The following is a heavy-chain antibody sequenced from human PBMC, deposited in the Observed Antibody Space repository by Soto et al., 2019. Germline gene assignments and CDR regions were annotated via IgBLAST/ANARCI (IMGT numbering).Heavy chain of an antibody. CDR3: ASSTLGYSYGYFFDY. J-gene: IGHJ4*02. CDR1: GYTFTGYY. D-gene: IGHD5-18*01. V-gene: IGHV1-2*02. CDR2: INPNSGGT. Sequence: ASVKVSCKASGYTFTGYYMHWVRQAPGQGLEWMGWINPNSGGTNYAQKFQGRVTMTRDTSISTAYMELSRLRSDDTAVYYCASSTLGYSYGYFFDYWGQGTLVTVSS.